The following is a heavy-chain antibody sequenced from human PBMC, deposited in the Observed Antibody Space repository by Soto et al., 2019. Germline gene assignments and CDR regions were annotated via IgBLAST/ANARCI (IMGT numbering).Heavy chain of an antibody. J-gene: IGHJ4*02. V-gene: IGHV3-23*01. Sequence: GGALRLSCLASVVSLSGEGRSCFRKSTGKGLRLVSLITNNGGSTYYEDSVKGRFTISRDNTKTTLFLQMNSLRAEDTAVYYCAKARATTPAFDYCGQGALVTVSS. CDR2: ITNNGGST. CDR1: VVSLSGEG. D-gene: IGHD4-17*01. CDR3: AKARATTPAFDY.